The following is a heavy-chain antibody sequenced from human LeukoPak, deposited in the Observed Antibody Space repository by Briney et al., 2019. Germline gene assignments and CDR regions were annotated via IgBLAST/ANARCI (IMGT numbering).Heavy chain of an antibody. CDR2: ISGSGDST. CDR3: AKDGLGRLVVGNARPRNYFDY. J-gene: IGHJ4*02. Sequence: PGGSLRLSCAASGFTFSSYVMTWVRQAPGKGLEWVSAISGSGDSTYYADSVKGRFTISRDNSMNTLYLQMNSLRAEDTAVYYCAKDGLGRLVVGNARPRNYFDYWGQGALVTVSS. V-gene: IGHV3-23*01. D-gene: IGHD1-26*01. CDR1: GFTFSSYV.